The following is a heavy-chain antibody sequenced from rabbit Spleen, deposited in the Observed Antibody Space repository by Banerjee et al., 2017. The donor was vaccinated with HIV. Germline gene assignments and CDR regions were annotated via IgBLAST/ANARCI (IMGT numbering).Heavy chain of an antibody. Sequence: QLVESGGGLVKPGGSLTLSCKAYGFTISGYWMNWVRQAPGKGLEWIGIIYPITETTYYANWVNGRFTISSDNAQNTVDLQMNSLTAAGTATYFCAREDVGGSVSLWGQGTLVTVS. V-gene: IGHV1S7*01. CDR2: IYPITETT. CDR3: AREDVGGSVSL. CDR1: GFTISGYW. D-gene: IGHD1-1*01. J-gene: IGHJ3*01.